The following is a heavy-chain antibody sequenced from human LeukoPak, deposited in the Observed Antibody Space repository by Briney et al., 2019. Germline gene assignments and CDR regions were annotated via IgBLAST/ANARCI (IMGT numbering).Heavy chain of an antibody. Sequence: KPSETLSLTCTVSGGSISSYYWSWIRQPPGKGLEWIGYIYYSGSTNYNPSLKSRVTISVDTSKNQFSLKLSSVTAADTAVYYCARQGEGFPYYFDYWGQGTLVTVSS. D-gene: IGHD1-26*01. V-gene: IGHV4-59*08. CDR2: IYYSGST. J-gene: IGHJ4*02. CDR3: ARQGEGFPYYFDY. CDR1: GGSISSYY.